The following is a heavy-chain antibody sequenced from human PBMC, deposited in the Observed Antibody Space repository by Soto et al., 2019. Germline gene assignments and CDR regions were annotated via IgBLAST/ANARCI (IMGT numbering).Heavy chain of an antibody. CDR3: AKRSSSSTFDY. V-gene: IGHV3-23*01. CDR1: GFTFSSYA. D-gene: IGHD6-6*01. J-gene: IGHJ4*02. Sequence: EVQLLESGGGLVQPGESLRLSCAASGFTFSSYAMSWVRQAPGKGLEWVSVISGSDDSTYYADSVKGRFTISRDNSKNTLYLQMNSPRAEDTAVYYCAKRSSSSTFDYWGQGTLGTVSS. CDR2: ISGSDDST.